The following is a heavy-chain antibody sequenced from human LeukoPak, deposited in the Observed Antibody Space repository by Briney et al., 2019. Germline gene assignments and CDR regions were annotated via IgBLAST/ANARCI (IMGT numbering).Heavy chain of an antibody. Sequence: SQTLSLTCTVSGGSISCGDYYWSWIRQPPGKGLEWIGYIYYSGSTNYNPSLKSRVTISVDTSKNQFSLKLSSVTAADTAVYYCASTGDTYGMDVWGQGTTVTVSS. CDR1: GGSISCGDYY. D-gene: IGHD3-10*01. J-gene: IGHJ6*02. V-gene: IGHV4-61*08. CDR3: ASTGDTYGMDV. CDR2: IYYSGST.